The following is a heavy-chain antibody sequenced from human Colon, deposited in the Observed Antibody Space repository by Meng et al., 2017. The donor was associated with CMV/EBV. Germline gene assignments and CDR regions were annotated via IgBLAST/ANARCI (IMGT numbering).Heavy chain of an antibody. CDR3: AIPPDDLRRGPDHFDY. Sequence: GESLKISCKGSGYSFTSYWIGWVRQMPGKGLAWMGIIYPGDSDTRYSPSFQGQVTISADKSISTAYLQWSSLKASDTAMYYCAIPPDDLRRGPDHFDYWGQGTLVTVSS. J-gene: IGHJ4*02. CDR1: GYSFTSYW. V-gene: IGHV5-51*01. D-gene: IGHD4-17*01. CDR2: IYPGDSDT.